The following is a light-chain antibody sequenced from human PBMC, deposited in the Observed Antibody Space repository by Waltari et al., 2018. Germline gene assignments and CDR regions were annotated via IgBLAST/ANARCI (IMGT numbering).Light chain of an antibody. J-gene: IGKJ2*01. CDR3: QQYDNWPQYT. CDR2: AAS. V-gene: IGKV3-15*01. CDR1: QSASST. Sequence: EIVMTHSPATVSVSPGDRATLSCRASQSASSTLVWSQQKPCQAPRLLIYAASTRSAGIPARCSGSGSETDGTLTISSMQSEDCAVYYCQQYDNWPQYTFGQGTKLEIK.